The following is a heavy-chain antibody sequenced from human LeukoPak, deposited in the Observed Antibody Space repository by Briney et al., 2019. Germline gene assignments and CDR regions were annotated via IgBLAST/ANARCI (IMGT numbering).Heavy chain of an antibody. CDR2: ISSRSASI. Sequence: PGGSLGLSCEASGFTLSSYSMNWVRQAPGKGLEWVSYISSRSASIYYADSVKGRFTISRDNANNSLYLQMNSLSPEDTAVYYCAGDAYYYDSSEPYIYYSYYYYMDVWGKGTPVTVSS. J-gene: IGHJ6*03. CDR3: AGDAYYYDSSEPYIYYSYYYYMDV. CDR1: GFTLSSYS. V-gene: IGHV3-48*01. D-gene: IGHD3-22*01.